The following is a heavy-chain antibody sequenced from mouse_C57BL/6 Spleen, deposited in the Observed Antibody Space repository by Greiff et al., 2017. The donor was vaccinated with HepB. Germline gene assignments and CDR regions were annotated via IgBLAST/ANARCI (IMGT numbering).Heavy chain of an antibody. CDR3: AREGSTSLDY. V-gene: IGHV5-4*01. D-gene: IGHD5-1*01. CDR1: GFTFSSYA. J-gene: IGHJ2*01. Sequence: VQLKQSGGGLVKPGGSLKLSCAASGFTFSSYAMSWVRQTPEKRLEWVATISDGGSYTYYPDNVKGRFTISRDNAKNNLYLQMSHLKSEDTAMYYCAREGSTSLDYWGQGTTLTVSS. CDR2: ISDGGSYT.